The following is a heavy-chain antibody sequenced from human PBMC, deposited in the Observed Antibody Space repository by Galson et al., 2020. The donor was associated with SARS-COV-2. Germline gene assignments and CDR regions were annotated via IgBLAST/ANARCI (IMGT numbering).Heavy chain of an antibody. CDR3: ARDEAYCGGDCFSYYYYYGMDV. J-gene: IGHJ6*02. D-gene: IGHD2-21*02. V-gene: IGHV3-48*03. Sequence: GGSLRLSCAAYAFTFSSYEMNWVRQAPGKGLEWVSSISSSGSPIYYADSVKGRFTISRDHAKNSLYLQMNSLRAEDTAVYYCARDEAYCGGDCFSYYYYYGMDVWGQGTTVTVSS. CDR2: ISSSGSPI. CDR1: AFTFSSYE.